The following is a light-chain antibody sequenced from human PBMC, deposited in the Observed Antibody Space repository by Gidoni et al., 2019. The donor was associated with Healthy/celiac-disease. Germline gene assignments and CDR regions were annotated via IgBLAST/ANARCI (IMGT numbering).Light chain of an antibody. CDR3: QQRSNWPPLT. J-gene: IGKJ4*01. V-gene: IGKV3-11*01. CDR1: QSVSSY. Sequence: IALTQSPATLSFSPGERATLSCRASQSVSSYLAWYQQKPGQSPRLLTYDASNRATGIPARFSGSGSGTDFTLTISSLEPEDFAVYYCQQRSNWPPLTFGGGTKVEIK. CDR2: DAS.